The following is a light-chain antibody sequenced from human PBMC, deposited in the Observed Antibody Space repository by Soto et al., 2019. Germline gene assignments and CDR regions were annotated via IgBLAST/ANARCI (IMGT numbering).Light chain of an antibody. CDR2: DAS. V-gene: IGKV3-20*01. Sequence: EIVLTQSPGTLSLSPGERATLSCRASQSVSRTYLAWYQQKPGQTPRLLIYDASSRATGIPDRFSGSGSGTDFTLTISRREPEDFAVYYCQQYGSLYTFGQGTKLEI. CDR1: QSVSRTY. CDR3: QQYGSLYT. J-gene: IGKJ2*01.